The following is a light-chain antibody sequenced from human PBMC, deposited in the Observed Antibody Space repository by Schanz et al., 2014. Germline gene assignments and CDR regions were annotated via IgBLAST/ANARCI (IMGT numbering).Light chain of an antibody. J-gene: IGKJ2*01. Sequence: DIQMTQSPSSLSASVGDRVTITCQASQDISNYLNWYQQKPGKAPKLLIYDASNLETGVPSRFSGSGSGTEFTLTINNLQPDDFATYYCQHYNNYSPVTFGQGTKLEIK. CDR2: DAS. CDR3: QHYNNYSPVT. V-gene: IGKV1-33*01. CDR1: QDISNY.